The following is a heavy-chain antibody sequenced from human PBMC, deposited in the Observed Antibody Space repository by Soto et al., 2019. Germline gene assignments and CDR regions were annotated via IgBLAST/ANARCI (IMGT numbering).Heavy chain of an antibody. CDR3: ARLGADGNFDY. CDR1: GYSFTSYW. D-gene: IGHD3-16*01. Sequence: GESLKISCKGSGYSFTSYWIVWLRQMPGKGLEWMGIIFPGDSETTYSPSFQGQVTISADKSISTAYLQWSSLKASDTAMYYCARLGADGNFDYWGQGTMVTVSS. CDR2: IFPGDSET. V-gene: IGHV5-51*01. J-gene: IGHJ4*02.